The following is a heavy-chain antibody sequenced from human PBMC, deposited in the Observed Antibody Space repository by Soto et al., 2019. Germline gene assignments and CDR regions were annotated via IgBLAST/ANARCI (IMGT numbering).Heavy chain of an antibody. Sequence: SLRLSCQASGFNFDNYGMHGVRQAPGKGLEWVAVITYDGSNKYYADSVKGRFTISRDNSKNTLSLHLNTLKPEDTAVYHCAKDRVGGTFYTPLGFWGQGTLVTVSS. D-gene: IGHD1-7*01. CDR1: GFNFDNYG. CDR2: ITYDGSNK. V-gene: IGHV3-30*18. J-gene: IGHJ4*02. CDR3: AKDRVGGTFYTPLGF.